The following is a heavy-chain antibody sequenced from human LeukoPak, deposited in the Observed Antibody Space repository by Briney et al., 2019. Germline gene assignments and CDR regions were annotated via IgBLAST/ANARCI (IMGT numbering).Heavy chain of an antibody. CDR2: IYSGGST. V-gene: IGHV3-53*01. D-gene: IGHD2-8*01. J-gene: IGHJ3*02. Sequence: GGSLRLSCAASGFTVSSNYMSWVRQAPGKGLEWVSVIYSGGSTYYADSVKGRFTISRDNAKNSLYLQMNSLRAEDTAVYYCAKAPYCTNGVCYDLDAFDIWGQGTMVTVSS. CDR1: GFTVSSNY. CDR3: AKAPYCTNGVCYDLDAFDI.